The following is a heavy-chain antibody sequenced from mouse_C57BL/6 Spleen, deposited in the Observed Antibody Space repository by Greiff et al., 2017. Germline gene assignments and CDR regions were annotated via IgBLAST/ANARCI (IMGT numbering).Heavy chain of an antibody. J-gene: IGHJ2*01. Sequence: EVQLMESEGGLVQPGSSMKLSCTASGFTFSDYYMAWVRQVPEKGLEWVANINYDGSSTYYLDSLKSRFIISRDNAKNILYLQMSSLKSEDTATYYCARADDALFDYWGQGTTLTVSS. V-gene: IGHV5-16*01. CDR1: GFTFSDYY. CDR3: ARADDALFDY. D-gene: IGHD2-3*01. CDR2: INYDGSST.